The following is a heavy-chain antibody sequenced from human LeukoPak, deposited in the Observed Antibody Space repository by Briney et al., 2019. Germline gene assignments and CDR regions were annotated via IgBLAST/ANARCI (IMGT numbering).Heavy chain of an antibody. Sequence: SETLSLTCNVSGGSISSSSYYWGWIRQPPGKGLEWIGSIYYSGSTYYNPSLKSRVTISVDTSKNQFSLKLSSVTAADTAVYYCAREHIVVVVAATGWFDPWGQGTLVTVSS. V-gene: IGHV4-39*07. J-gene: IGHJ5*02. D-gene: IGHD2-15*01. CDR2: IYYSGST. CDR3: AREHIVVVVAATGWFDP. CDR1: GGSISSSSYY.